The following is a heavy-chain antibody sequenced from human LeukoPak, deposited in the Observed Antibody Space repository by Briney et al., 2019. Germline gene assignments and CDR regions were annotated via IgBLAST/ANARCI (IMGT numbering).Heavy chain of an antibody. J-gene: IGHJ4*02. Sequence: PGGYLRLSCAASRFTFSGYAMSWVRQAPGKGLEWVSAITGSGSNTYYADSVKGRFTISRDNSKNTLYLQMNSLGADDTAVYYCAKEASGHISDYIDNWGQGTLVTVSS. CDR1: RFTFSGYA. D-gene: IGHD5-12*01. V-gene: IGHV3-23*01. CDR3: AKEASGHISDYIDN. CDR2: ITGSGSNT.